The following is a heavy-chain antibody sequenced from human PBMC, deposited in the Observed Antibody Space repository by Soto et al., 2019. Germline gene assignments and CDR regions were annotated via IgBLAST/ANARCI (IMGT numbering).Heavy chain of an antibody. Sequence: QVQLQQWGAGLLKPSETLSLTCAVYGGSFSGYYWSWIRQPPGKGLEWIGEINHSGSTNYNPSLKSRVTISVDTSKIQFSLKLSSVTAADTAVYYCARGVYCSGGSCYLQYFDYWGQGTLVTVSS. J-gene: IGHJ4*02. CDR2: INHSGST. CDR1: GGSFSGYY. CDR3: ARGVYCSGGSCYLQYFDY. V-gene: IGHV4-34*01. D-gene: IGHD2-15*01.